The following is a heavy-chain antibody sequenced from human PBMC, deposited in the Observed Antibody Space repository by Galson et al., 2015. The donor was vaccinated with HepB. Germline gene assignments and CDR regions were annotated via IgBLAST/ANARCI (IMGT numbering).Heavy chain of an antibody. CDR3: AVDYGEA. CDR2: ISSSAKTI. D-gene: IGHD4/OR15-4a*01. Sequence: SLRLSCAASGFTFSDFAMNWVRQAPGKGLEWVSFISSSAKTIYYADSVRGRFTLSRDNAHNSMYLQMNSLRDEDTAVYYCAVDYGEAWGQGTLVTVSS. CDR1: GFTFSDFA. V-gene: IGHV3-48*02. J-gene: IGHJ4*02.